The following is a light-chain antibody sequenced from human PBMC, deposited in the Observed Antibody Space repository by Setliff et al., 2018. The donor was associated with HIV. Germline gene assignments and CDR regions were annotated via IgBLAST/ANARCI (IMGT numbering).Light chain of an antibody. CDR1: TSNIGTND. CDR2: KNN. J-gene: IGLJ1*01. V-gene: IGLV1-47*01. CDR3: AAWDDSLNGPDYV. Sequence: QPALAQPPSASATPGQRVTISCSGNTSNIGTNDVYWYQQVPGTAPKLLISKNNQRPSGVPDRFSGSKSGTSASLAISGLRSEDEANYYCAAWDDSLNGPDYVFGTGTKVTVL.